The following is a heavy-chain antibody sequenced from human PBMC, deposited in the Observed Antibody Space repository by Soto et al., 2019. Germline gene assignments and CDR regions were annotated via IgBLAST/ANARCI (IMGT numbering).Heavy chain of an antibody. Sequence: GSLRLSCAASGFTVSSYRMTWVRQAPGKGLEWVANIKEDGSEKNYVDSVKGRFTISRDNAKNSLYLQMNSLRGEDTATYYCATYLAMSFGGR. CDR2: IKEDGSEK. D-gene: IGHD2-2*01. CDR3: ATYLAMSF. J-gene: IGHJ2*01. CDR1: GFTVSSYR. V-gene: IGHV3-7*03.